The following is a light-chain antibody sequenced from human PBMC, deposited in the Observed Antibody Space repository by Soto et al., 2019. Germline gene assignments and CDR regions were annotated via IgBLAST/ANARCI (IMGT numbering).Light chain of an antibody. J-gene: IGKJ4*01. V-gene: IGKV3-20*01. CDR1: QSVSSSY. CDR3: QQYGSSPLT. CDR2: GAS. Sequence: EIVLTQSPGTLSLSPGERATLSCRASQSVSSSYLAWYQQQPARAPRLLIYGASSRATGIPDRFCGSGSGTDLTVTISSLEPDGFAVYYCQQYGSSPLTLGAGTKGELK.